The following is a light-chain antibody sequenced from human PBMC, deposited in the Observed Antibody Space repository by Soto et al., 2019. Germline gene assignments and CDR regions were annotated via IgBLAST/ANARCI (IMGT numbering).Light chain of an antibody. CDR1: QSLLHSNGNHY. J-gene: IGKJ1*01. CDR3: MQALQNPWT. CDR2: LGS. V-gene: IGKV2-28*01. Sequence: DIVMTQSPLSLPVTPGEPASISCRSSQSLLHSNGNHYLDWYLQKPGQSPQLLIYLGSSRASGVPDRFSGSGSGTDFTLKISRVXXXXXXVYYCMQALQNPWTFGQGTKVEIK.